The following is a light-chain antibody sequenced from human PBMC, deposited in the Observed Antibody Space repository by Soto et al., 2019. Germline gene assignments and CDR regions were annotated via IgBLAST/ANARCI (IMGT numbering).Light chain of an antibody. V-gene: IGKV3-20*01. CDR2: GAS. J-gene: IGKJ4*01. Sequence: EVVLTQSPGTLSLSPGERATLSCRASQSVTNNYVAWYQQKPGQAPRLLIYGASSRAAGIPDRFSGSGSGADFTLTVSRLEPEDFAVYYCQQHGGSALVKIGGGTKVEIK. CDR1: QSVTNNY. CDR3: QQHGGSALVK.